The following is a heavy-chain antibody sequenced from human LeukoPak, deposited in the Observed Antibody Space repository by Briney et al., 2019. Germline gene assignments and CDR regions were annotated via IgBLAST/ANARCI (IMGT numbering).Heavy chain of an antibody. CDR2: INPNSGGT. J-gene: IGHJ5*02. CDR3: GREYYDSSGSWFDP. Sequence: ASVKVSCKASGYTFTGYYMHWVRQAPGQGLEWMGWINPNSGGTNYAQRFQGRVTMTRDTSISTAYMELSRLRSDDTAVYYCGREYYDSSGSWFDPWGQGTLVTVSS. V-gene: IGHV1-2*02. D-gene: IGHD3-22*01. CDR1: GYTFTGYY.